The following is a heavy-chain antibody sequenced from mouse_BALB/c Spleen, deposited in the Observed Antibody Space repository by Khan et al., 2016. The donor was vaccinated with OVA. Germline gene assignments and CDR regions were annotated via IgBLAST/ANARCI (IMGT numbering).Heavy chain of an antibody. CDR1: GYTFTEYT. CDR3: ARRDYYAYYWFFDV. J-gene: IGHJ1*01. CDR2: INPNNGGT. D-gene: IGHD1-2*01. V-gene: IGHV1-22*01. Sequence: EVQLQQSGPELVKPGSSVKISCKTSGYTFTEYTIHWVKQSHGKSLEWVGRINPNNGGTSYNQKFKGKATLTVDKSSSTAYMELRSLTSEVSAVYYCARRDYYAYYWFFDVWGAGTTVTVSS.